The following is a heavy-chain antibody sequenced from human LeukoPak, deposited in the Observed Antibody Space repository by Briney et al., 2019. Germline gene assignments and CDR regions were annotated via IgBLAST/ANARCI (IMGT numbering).Heavy chain of an antibody. CDR1: GYTFTGCY. Sequence: ASVKVSCKASGYTFTGCYMHWVRHAPGQGLEWMGWINPNSGCTNYAQKFQGRVTMTRDTAINTAYMELRRLRSDDTAGYYGAREATATVPNAFDIWGQGTMVTVSS. CDR2: INPNSGCT. J-gene: IGHJ3*02. D-gene: IGHD5-18*01. CDR3: AREATATVPNAFDI. V-gene: IGHV1-2*02.